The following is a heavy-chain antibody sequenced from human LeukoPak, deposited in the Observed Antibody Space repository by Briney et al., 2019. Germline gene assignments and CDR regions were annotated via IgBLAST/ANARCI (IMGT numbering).Heavy chain of an antibody. J-gene: IGHJ4*02. D-gene: IGHD1-26*01. Sequence: ASVKVSCKASGYTFTGYYMHWVRQAPGQGLEWMGWINPNSGGTNYAQKFQGRVTMTRDTSISTACMELSRLRSDDTAVYYCARDPDPMGGSSNFDYWGQGTLVTVSS. V-gene: IGHV1-2*02. CDR3: ARDPDPMGGSSNFDY. CDR1: GYTFTGYY. CDR2: INPNSGGT.